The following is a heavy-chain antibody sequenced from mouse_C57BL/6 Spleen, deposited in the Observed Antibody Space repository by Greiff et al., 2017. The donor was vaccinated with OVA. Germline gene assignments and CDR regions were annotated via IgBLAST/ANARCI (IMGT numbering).Heavy chain of an antibody. CDR3: TRDGWPYGGFAY. V-gene: IGHV5-9-1*02. D-gene: IGHD1-1*01. CDR1: GFTFSSYA. Sequence: EVQGVESGEGLVKPGGSLKLSCAASGFTFSSYAMSWVRQTPEKRLEWVAYISSGGDYIYYADTVKGRFTISRDNARNTLYLQMSSLKSEDTAMYYCTRDGWPYGGFAYWGQGTLVTVSA. CDR2: ISSGGDYI. J-gene: IGHJ3*01.